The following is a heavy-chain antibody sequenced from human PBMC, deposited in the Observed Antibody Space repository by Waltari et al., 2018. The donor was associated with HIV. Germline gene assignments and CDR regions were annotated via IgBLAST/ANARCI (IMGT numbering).Heavy chain of an antibody. V-gene: IGHV1-69*08. J-gene: IGHJ4*02. Sequence: QVQLVQSGAEVKKPGSSVKVSCKPSAGTFSRYTISLVRQAPGQGLEWMGRIIPILGIANYAQKFQGRVTITADKSTSTAYMELSSLRSEDTAVYYCARDETAARPGDYWGQGTLVTVSS. D-gene: IGHD6-6*01. CDR3: ARDETAARPGDY. CDR1: AGTFSRYT. CDR2: IIPILGIA.